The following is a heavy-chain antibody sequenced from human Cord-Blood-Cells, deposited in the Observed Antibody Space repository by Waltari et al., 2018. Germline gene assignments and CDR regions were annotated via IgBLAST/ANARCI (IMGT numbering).Heavy chain of an antibody. J-gene: IGHJ3*02. Sequence: EVQLVQSGAEVKTPGESLKISCKGSGYSFTSYWIGWVRQMPGKGLEWMGIIYPGDSDNSYSPSVQGQVTISADKSISTAYLQWSSLKASDTAMYYCARRSYYDFWSGYRGAFDIWGQGTMVTVSS. CDR3: ARRSYYDFWSGYRGAFDI. CDR1: GYSFTSYW. D-gene: IGHD3-3*01. CDR2: IYPGDSDN. V-gene: IGHV5-51*03.